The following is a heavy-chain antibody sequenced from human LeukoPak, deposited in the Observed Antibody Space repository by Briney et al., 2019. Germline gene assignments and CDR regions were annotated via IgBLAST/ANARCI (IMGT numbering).Heavy chain of an antibody. V-gene: IGHV3-33*01. CDR2: IWYDGSNK. J-gene: IGHJ4*02. Sequence: PGRSLRLSCAASGFTFSSYGMHWVRQAPGKGLEWVAVIWYDGSNKYYADSVKGRFTISRDNSKNTLYLQMNSLRAEDTAVYYYARDMLGHDGPIQLVGGFDHWGQGTLVTVSS. CDR3: ARDMLGHDGPIQLVGGFDH. CDR1: GFTFSSYG. D-gene: IGHD5-18*01.